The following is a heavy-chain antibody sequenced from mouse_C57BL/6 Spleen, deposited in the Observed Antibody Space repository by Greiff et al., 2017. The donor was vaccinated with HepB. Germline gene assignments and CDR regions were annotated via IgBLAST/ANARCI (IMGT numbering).Heavy chain of an antibody. Sequence: VQLQQSGAELVRPGASVKLSCTASGFNIKDDYMHWVKQRPEQGLEWIGWIDPENGDTEYASKFQGKATIKADTSSNTAYLQLSSLTSEDTAVYYCTSITTVVATNYWGQGTTLTVSS. CDR3: TSITTVVATNY. J-gene: IGHJ2*01. D-gene: IGHD1-1*01. V-gene: IGHV14-4*01. CDR1: GFNIKDDY. CDR2: IDPENGDT.